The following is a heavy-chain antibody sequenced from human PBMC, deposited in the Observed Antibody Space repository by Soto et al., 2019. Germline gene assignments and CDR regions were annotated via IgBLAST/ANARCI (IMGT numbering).Heavy chain of an antibody. CDR3: ARHGVAALQFDY. CDR2: IYFSGSI. V-gene: IGHV4-39*01. J-gene: IGHJ4*02. D-gene: IGHD6-25*01. CDR1: GGSVSSSTYY. Sequence: SETLSLTCSVSGGSVSSSTYYWGWIRQPPGKALEWIGSIYFSGSIYYKSSLKSRVTISVDTSKNQFSLKLTSVTAADTAVYYCARHGVAALQFDYWGQGTLVTVSS.